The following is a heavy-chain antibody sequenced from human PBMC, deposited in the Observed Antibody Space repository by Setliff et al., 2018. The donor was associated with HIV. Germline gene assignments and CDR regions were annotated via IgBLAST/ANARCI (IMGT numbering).Heavy chain of an antibody. D-gene: IGHD5-12*01. CDR3: ARVASGYDYGWLDP. V-gene: IGHV3-74*01. CDR1: GFTFNNYW. CDR2: ISPYGWST. Sequence: GGSLRLSCAASGFTFNNYWMNWVRQVPGKGLVWVARISPYGWSTTQADAVKGRFTISRDNAKNTLYLQMNSLRAEDTAVYYCARVASGYDYGWLDPWGQGTLVTVSS. J-gene: IGHJ5*02.